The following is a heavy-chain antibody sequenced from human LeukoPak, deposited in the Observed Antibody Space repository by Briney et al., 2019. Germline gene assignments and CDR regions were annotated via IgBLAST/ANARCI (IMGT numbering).Heavy chain of an antibody. CDR3: AKGVGGVTRYYYGMDV. Sequence: PGGSLRLSCAASGFTFSSYAMSWVRQAPGKGLEWVSAISGSGGSTYYADSVKGRFTISRDNSKNTLYLQMNSLRAEDTAVYYCAKGVGGVTRYYYGMDVWGKGTTVTVSS. CDR1: GFTFSSYA. CDR2: ISGSGGST. J-gene: IGHJ6*04. V-gene: IGHV3-23*01. D-gene: IGHD3-16*01.